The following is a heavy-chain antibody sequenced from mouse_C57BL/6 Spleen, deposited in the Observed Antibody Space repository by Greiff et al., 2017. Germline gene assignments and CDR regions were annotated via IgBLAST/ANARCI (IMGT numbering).Heavy chain of an antibody. J-gene: IGHJ2*01. CDR2: INPGSGGT. CDR3: ARAYYDYFDY. V-gene: IGHV1-54*01. Sequence: QVQLQQSGAELVRPGTSVKVSCKASGYAFTNYLIEWVKQRPGQGLEWIGVINPGSGGTNYNEKFKGKATLTADKSSSTAYRQLCSLTSEDAAVYFCARAYYDYFDYWGQGTTLTVSS. CDR1: GYAFTNYL. D-gene: IGHD2-4*01.